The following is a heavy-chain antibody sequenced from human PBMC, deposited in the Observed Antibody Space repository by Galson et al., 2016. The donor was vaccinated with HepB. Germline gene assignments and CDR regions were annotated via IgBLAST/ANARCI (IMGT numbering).Heavy chain of an antibody. CDR3: ARDLGLEWELPGDW. D-gene: IGHD3-3*01. J-gene: IGHJ4*02. CDR1: GYTFTYYT. V-gene: IGHV1-3*04. CDR2: INTGNGNT. Sequence: SVKVSCKASGYTFTYYTIHWVRQAPGQRLEWMGWINTGNGNTKYSQSFQGRVTIIRDTSADTAYMELSRLRPEDTAMYYWARDLGLEWELPGDWWGQGTLMTVSS.